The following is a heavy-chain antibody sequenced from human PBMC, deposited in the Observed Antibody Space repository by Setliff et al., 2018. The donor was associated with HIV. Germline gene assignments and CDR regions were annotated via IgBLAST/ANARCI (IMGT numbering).Heavy chain of an antibody. CDR3: ARDQRTAVAGTYY. CDR1: GGSFSGYY. D-gene: IGHD6-19*01. J-gene: IGHJ4*02. CDR2: IDRRGST. Sequence: SETLSLTCAVYGGSFSGYYWSWIRQPPGKGLEWIGEIDRRGSTIYNPSLKSRVAISVDTSKNQFSLKLTSVTAADTAVYYCARDQRTAVAGTYYWGQGTLVTVSS. V-gene: IGHV4-34*01.